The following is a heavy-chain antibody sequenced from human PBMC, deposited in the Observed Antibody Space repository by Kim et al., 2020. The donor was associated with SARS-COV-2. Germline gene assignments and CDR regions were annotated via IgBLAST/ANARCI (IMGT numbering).Heavy chain of an antibody. CDR2: ISGSGGST. CDR1: GFTLRNYA. Sequence: GGSLRLSCAASGFTLRNYAMSWVRQAPGKGLEWVSVISGSGGSTYYADSVKGRFPISRDNSKNTLYLQMNSLRAEDTAVYYCAVLGYCNTVTCRTGYGVDVWGQGTTVTVPS. CDR3: AVLGYCNTVTCRTGYGVDV. V-gene: IGHV3-23*01. J-gene: IGHJ6*02. D-gene: IGHD2-15*01.